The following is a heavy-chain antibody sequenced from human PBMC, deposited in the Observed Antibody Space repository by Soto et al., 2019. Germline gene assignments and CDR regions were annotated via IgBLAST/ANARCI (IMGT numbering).Heavy chain of an antibody. V-gene: IGHV4-38-2*02. D-gene: IGHD3-10*01. CDR3: ARDQPYGYYGMDV. CDR1: GYSISSGYY. J-gene: IGHJ6*02. Sequence: SETLSLTCAVSGYSISSGYYWGWIRQPPGKGLEWIGSIYHSGSTYYNPSLKSRVTISVDTSKNQFSLKLSSVTAADTAVYYCARDQPYGYYGMDVWGQGTTVTVSS. CDR2: IYHSGST.